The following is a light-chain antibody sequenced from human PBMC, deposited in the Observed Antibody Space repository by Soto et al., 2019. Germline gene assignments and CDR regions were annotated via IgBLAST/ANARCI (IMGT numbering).Light chain of an antibody. CDR1: QAIRND. CDR3: LQDYNYPLT. J-gene: IGKJ1*01. CDR2: GAS. Sequence: AIQMTQTPSSLSASVGDRVTITCRASQAIRNDLGWYQQKPGKAPNLLIFGASNLQAGVPVRFSASGSGTNFTLTISNLQPEDFASYYCLQDYNYPLTFGQGTMA. V-gene: IGKV1-6*01.